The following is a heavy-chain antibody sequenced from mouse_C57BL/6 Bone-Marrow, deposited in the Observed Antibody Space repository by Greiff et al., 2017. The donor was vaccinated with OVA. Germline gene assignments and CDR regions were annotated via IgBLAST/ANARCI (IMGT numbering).Heavy chain of an antibody. V-gene: IGHV1-50*01. CDR1: GYTFTSYW. CDR3: ARMSSSGYSFAY. D-gene: IGHD3-2*02. Sequence: QVQLQQPGAELVKPGASVKLSCKASGYTFTSYWMQWVKQRPGQGLEWIGEIDPSDSYTNYNQKFKGKATLTVDTSSSTAYMQLSSLTSADSAVYYCARMSSSGYSFAYWGQGTLVTVSA. J-gene: IGHJ3*01. CDR2: IDPSDSYT.